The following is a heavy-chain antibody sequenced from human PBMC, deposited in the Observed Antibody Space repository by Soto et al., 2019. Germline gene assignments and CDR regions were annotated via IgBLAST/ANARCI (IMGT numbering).Heavy chain of an antibody. V-gene: IGHV4-34*01. CDR3: ARSGRFLETYYFDY. D-gene: IGHD3-3*01. CDR1: GGSFSGYY. Sequence: SETLSLTCAVYGGSFSGYYWSWIRQPPGKGLEWIGEINHSGSTNYNPSLKSRVTISVDTSKNQFSLKLSSVTAADTAVYYCARSGRFLETYYFDYWGQGTLVTVSS. CDR2: INHSGST. J-gene: IGHJ4*02.